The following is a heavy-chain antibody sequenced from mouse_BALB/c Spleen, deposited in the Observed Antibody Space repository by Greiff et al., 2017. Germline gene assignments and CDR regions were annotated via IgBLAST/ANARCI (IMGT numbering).Heavy chain of an antibody. D-gene: IGHD2-4*01. CDR1: GFTFSNYW. V-gene: IGHV6-6*02. Sequence: EVQRVESGGGLVQPGGSMKLSCVASGFTFSNYWMNWVRQSPEKGLEWVAEIRLKSNNYATHYAESVKGRFTISRDDSKSSVYLQMNNLRAEDTGIYYCTPIYYDYDGFAYWGQGTLVTVSA. CDR3: TPIYYDYDGFAY. J-gene: IGHJ3*01. CDR2: IRLKSNNYAT.